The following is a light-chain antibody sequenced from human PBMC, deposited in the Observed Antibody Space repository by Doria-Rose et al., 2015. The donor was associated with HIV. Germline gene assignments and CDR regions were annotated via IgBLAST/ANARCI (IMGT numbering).Light chain of an antibody. Sequence: TQSPSSLSASVGDRVTITCRASQGISNFLAWYQQKPGRVPKLLIYAASTLQSGVPSRFSGSGSGTDFSLTISTLQPEDVAIYYCQNYNSAPRTCGGGSKVEIK. CDR2: AAS. J-gene: IGKJ4*01. CDR1: QGISNF. V-gene: IGKV1-27*01. CDR3: QNYNSAPRT.